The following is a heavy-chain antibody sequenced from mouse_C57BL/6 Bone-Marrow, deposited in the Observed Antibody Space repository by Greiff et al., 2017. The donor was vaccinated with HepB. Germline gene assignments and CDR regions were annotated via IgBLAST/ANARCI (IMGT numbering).Heavy chain of an antibody. J-gene: IGHJ1*03. Sequence: VQLQQPGAELVRPGTSVKLSCKASGYTFTSYCMHWVKQRPGQGLEWIGVIDPSDSYTKYNQKFKGKATLTVDTSSSTAYMQLSSVSSEDSAVYYCASKGDYYGSSYWYFDVWGTGTTVTVSS. CDR2: IDPSDSYT. D-gene: IGHD1-1*01. V-gene: IGHV1-59*01. CDR1: GYTFTSYC. CDR3: ASKGDYYGSSYWYFDV.